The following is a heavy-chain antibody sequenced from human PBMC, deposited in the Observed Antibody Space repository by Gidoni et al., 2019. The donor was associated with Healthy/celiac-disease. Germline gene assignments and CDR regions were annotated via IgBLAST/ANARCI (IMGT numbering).Heavy chain of an antibody. CDR3: ARAVWAYCGGDCVYFDY. CDR2: IYYSGST. CDR1: GGSISSYY. J-gene: IGHJ4*02. Sequence: QVQLQESGPGLVKPSETLSLTCTVSGGSISSYYWSWIRQPPGKGLEWIGYIYYSGSTNYNPSLKSRVTISVDTSKNQFSLKLSSVTAADTAVYYCARAVWAYCGGDCVYFDYWGQGTLVTVSS. V-gene: IGHV4-59*01. D-gene: IGHD2-21*02.